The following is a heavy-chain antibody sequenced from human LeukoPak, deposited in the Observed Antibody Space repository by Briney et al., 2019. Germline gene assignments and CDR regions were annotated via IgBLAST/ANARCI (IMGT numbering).Heavy chain of an antibody. D-gene: IGHD1-26*01. CDR3: AREWSAFDI. Sequence: PSETLSLTCTVASDSISTYYWHWIRQSPGKGLEWIAFIHYSGSTSYNPSLKSRATISLDTSKDQFSLNLRSLTAADTAMYYCAREWSAFDIWGQGTMVTVS. CDR1: SDSISTYY. V-gene: IGHV4-59*01. CDR2: IHYSGST. J-gene: IGHJ3*02.